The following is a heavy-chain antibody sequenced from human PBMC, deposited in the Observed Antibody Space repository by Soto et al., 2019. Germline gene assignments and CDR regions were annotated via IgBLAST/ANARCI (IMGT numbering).Heavy chain of an antibody. V-gene: IGHV3-33*01. CDR2: IWHDGNNK. Sequence: GGSLRLSCAASGFTFSNYGMHWVRQAPGKGLEWVAIIWHDGNNKYYADSVRGRFIISRDNSKNRLYLQMNSLRAEDTAVYYCASDLVGASDSFGLDVWGQGTTVTVSS. J-gene: IGHJ6*02. D-gene: IGHD1-26*01. CDR1: GFTFSNYG. CDR3: ASDLVGASDSFGLDV.